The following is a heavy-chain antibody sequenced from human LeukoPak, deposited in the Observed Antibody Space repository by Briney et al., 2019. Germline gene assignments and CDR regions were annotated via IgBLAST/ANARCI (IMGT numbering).Heavy chain of an antibody. D-gene: IGHD1-26*01. CDR3: ARGVGATKEFDY. Sequence: PSETLSLTCTVSGGSISSGGYYWSWIRQPPGKGLEWIGYIYHSGSTYYNPSLKSRVTISVDRSKNQFSLKLSSVTAADTAVYYCARGVGATKEFDYRGQGTLVTVSS. V-gene: IGHV4-30-2*01. CDR2: IYHSGST. J-gene: IGHJ4*02. CDR1: GGSISSGGYY.